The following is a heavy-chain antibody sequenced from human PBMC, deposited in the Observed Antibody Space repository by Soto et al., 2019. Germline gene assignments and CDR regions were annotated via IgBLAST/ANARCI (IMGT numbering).Heavy chain of an antibody. V-gene: IGHV3-13*01. J-gene: IGHJ3*01. Sequence: VQLVESGGGLIQPGGSQRLSCAASGFTFSSYDMHWVRQSPGEGLEWVSAIGVADDTYYQDSVKGRFTISRENAKNSLYLQINSLRAGDTAVYYCARGAFDVWGQGTMVTVSS. CDR3: ARGAFDV. CDR1: GFTFSSYD. CDR2: IGVADDT.